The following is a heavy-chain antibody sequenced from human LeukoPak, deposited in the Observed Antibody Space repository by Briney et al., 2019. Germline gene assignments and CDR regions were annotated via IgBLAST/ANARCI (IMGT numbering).Heavy chain of an antibody. D-gene: IGHD6-19*01. CDR1: GYTFTDYY. J-gene: IGHJ4*02. CDR3: ARDYKAMAGTGFDY. CDR2: INPKSGGA. Sequence: GASVQVSCKASGYTFTDYYMHWMRQAPGQGLEWMGWINPKSGGANSAQKFQGRVTMTRDTSISTAYMELSRLRSDDTAMYYCARDYKAMAGTGFDYWGQGTLVTVSS. V-gene: IGHV1-2*02.